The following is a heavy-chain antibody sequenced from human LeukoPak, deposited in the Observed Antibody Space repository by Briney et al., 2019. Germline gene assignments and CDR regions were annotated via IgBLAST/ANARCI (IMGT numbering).Heavy chain of an antibody. CDR2: INHSGST. Sequence: PSETLSPTCAVYGGSFSGYYWSWIRQPPGRGLEWIGEINHSGSTNYNPSLKSRVTISVDTSKNQFSLKLSSVTAADTAVYYCARGRGGYSGYGRRDYWGQGTLVTVSS. CDR1: GGSFSGYY. J-gene: IGHJ4*02. CDR3: ARGRGGYSGYGRRDY. D-gene: IGHD5-12*01. V-gene: IGHV4-34*01.